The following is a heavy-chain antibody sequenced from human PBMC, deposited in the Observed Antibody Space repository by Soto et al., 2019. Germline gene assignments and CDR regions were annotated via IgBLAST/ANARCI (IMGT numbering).Heavy chain of an antibody. CDR3: AADDTTTFI. CDR1: GFTFTNSA. CDR2: IVVGSGNT. D-gene: IGHD1-1*01. J-gene: IGHJ4*02. V-gene: IGHV1-58*01. Sequence: SVKVSCKASGFTFTNSAVQWVRQARGQRLEWIGWIVVGSGNTNSAQKFQERVSFTRDLSTSTVYMVLSSLTSEDTAVYFCAADDTTTFIWGTGTLVTVST.